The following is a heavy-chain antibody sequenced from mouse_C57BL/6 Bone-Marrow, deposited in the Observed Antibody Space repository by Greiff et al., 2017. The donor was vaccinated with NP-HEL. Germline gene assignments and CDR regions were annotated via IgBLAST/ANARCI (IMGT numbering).Heavy chain of an antibody. J-gene: IGHJ4*01. D-gene: IGHD3-1*01. V-gene: IGHV5-17*01. CDR1: GFTFSDYG. CDR3: ARTGSPGGYYAMDY. Sequence: EVHLVESGGGLVKPGGSLKLSCAASGFTFSDYGMHWVRQAPEKGLEWVAYISSGSSTIYYADTVKGRFTISRDNAKNTLFLQMTSLSSEDTAMYYCARTGSPGGYYAMDYWGQGTSVTVSS. CDR2: ISSGSSTI.